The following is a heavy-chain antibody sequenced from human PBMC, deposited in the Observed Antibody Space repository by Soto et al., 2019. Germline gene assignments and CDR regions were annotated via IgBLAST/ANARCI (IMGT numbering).Heavy chain of an antibody. Sequence: ASVKVSCKASGYTFTGFAMHWVRQAPGQRLEWMGWINAGNGNTKYSQKFQGRVTITRDTSASTAYMELSSLRSEDTAVYYCARAVAVPADFDYWGQGTLVTVSS. D-gene: IGHD6-19*01. J-gene: IGHJ4*02. V-gene: IGHV1-3*01. CDR1: GYTFTGFA. CDR2: INAGNGNT. CDR3: ARAVAVPADFDY.